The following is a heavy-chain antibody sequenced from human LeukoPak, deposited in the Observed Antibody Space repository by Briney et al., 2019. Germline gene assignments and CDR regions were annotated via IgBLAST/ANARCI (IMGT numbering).Heavy chain of an antibody. CDR3: ARSSPVGPAAAGTCFDY. V-gene: IGHV4-31*03. CDR1: GGSISSGGYY. CDR2: IYYSGST. D-gene: IGHD6-13*01. Sequence: SQTLSLTCTVSGGSISSGGYYWSWIRQHPGKGLEWIGYIYYSGSTYYNPSLKSRVTISVDTSKNQFSLKLSSVTAVDTAVYYCARSSPVGPAAAGTCFDYWGQGTLVTVSS. J-gene: IGHJ4*02.